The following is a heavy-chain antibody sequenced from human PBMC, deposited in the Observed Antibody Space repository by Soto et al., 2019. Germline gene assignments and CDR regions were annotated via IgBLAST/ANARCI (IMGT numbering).Heavy chain of an antibody. V-gene: IGHV1-18*01. D-gene: IGHD6-19*01. CDR2: ISAYNGNT. Sequence: QDQLVQSGVEVKKPGASVKVSCKASGYSFTNYGITWVRQAPGQGFEWMGWISAYNGNTNYAQKFQGRVTMTIDASTSTAYLELRSLRSDETAVYYCARDRGVAPPVAGNTHYYYYMDVWGKGTTVTVSS. CDR1: GYSFTNYG. J-gene: IGHJ6*03. CDR3: ARDRGVAPPVAGNTHYYYYMDV.